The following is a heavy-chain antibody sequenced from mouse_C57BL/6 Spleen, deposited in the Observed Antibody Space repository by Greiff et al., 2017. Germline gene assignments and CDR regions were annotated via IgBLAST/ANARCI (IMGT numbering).Heavy chain of an antibody. D-gene: IGHD2-1*01. CDR2: INYDGSST. V-gene: IGHV5-16*01. J-gene: IGHJ4*01. CDR1: GFTFSDYY. Sequence: EVKVVESEGGLVQPGSSMKLSCTASGFTFSDYYMAWVRQVPEKGLEWVANINYDGSSTYYLDSLKSRFIISRDNAKNILYLQMSSLKSEDTATYYCARGNPYAMDCWGQGTSVTVSS. CDR3: ARGNPYAMDC.